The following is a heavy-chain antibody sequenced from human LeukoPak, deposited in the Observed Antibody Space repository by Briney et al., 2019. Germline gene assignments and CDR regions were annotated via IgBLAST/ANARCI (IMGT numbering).Heavy chain of an antibody. V-gene: IGHV1-24*01. CDR3: ATGNSSGWYDLGNYFDY. J-gene: IGHJ4*02. CDR1: GYTLTELS. D-gene: IGHD6-19*01. CDR2: FDPEDGDT. Sequence: ASVKVSCKVSGYTLTELSMHWVRQAPGKGLEWMGCFDPEDGDTIYAQKFQGRVTMTEDTSTDTAYMELSSLRSEDTAVYYCATGNSSGWYDLGNYFDYWGQGTLVTVSS.